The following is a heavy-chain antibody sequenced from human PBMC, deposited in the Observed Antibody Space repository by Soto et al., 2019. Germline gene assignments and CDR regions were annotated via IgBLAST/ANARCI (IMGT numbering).Heavy chain of an antibody. CDR2: ISDSGGST. V-gene: IGHV3-23*01. J-gene: IGHJ5*01. CDR1: GLTFSSNA. CDR3: AKDESRVVVPDNWFDS. D-gene: IGHD2-15*01. Sequence: PGGSLRLSCAASGLTFSSNAMSWVRQAPGKGLEWVSTISDSGGSTYYADSVKGRFTISRDNSKSTLYLQMNSLRAEDTAVYYCAKDESRVVVPDNWFDSWGQGTLVTVSS.